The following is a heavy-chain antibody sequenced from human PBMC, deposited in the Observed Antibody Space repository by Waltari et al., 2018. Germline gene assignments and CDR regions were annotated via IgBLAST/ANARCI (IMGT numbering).Heavy chain of an antibody. V-gene: IGHV4-4*02. CDR3: ASHVSEAGKRGFDN. CDR2: IHHSGTT. J-gene: IGHJ4*02. Sequence: QVQLEESGPGLVKNSGTLSLTCAVSGGSITPNWWSWVRQPPGKGLQWIGEIHHSGTTYYNTSLTGRLTISIDKSRNQIYLRLDSMAAADTAVYYCASHVSEAGKRGFDNWGQGTLVTVSS. CDR1: GGSITPNW. D-gene: IGHD6-19*01.